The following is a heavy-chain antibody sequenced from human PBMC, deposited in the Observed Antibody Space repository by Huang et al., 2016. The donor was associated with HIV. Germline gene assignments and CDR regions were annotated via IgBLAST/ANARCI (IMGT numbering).Heavy chain of an antibody. CDR1: GYTFSNYG. Sequence: QVQLVQSGSELKKPGASVKVSCKASGYTFSNYGVHWVRQAPGRGLEWMGWSNTDTGQPRYGQGLTGGFVFSMDTSVNAAYLQSSSLKAADSAIYYCVRVRRVMDTYCVADCSTLEAFDIWGQGTVVTVSA. CDR2: SNTDTGQP. D-gene: IGHD2-21*02. V-gene: IGHV7-4-1*02. CDR3: VRVRRVMDTYCVADCSTLEAFDI. J-gene: IGHJ3*02.